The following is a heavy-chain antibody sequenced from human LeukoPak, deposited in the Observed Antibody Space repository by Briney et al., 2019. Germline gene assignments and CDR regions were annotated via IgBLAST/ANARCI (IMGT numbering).Heavy chain of an antibody. CDR3: ARDNRLISGSATKDAFDI. CDR2: IYHSGST. D-gene: IGHD1-26*01. CDR1: GGSISSGGYS. J-gene: IGHJ3*02. Sequence: PSETLSLTCAVFGGSISSGGYSWSWIRQPPGKGLEWIGYIYHSGSTYYNPSLKSRVTISVDRSKNQFSLKLSSVTAADTAVYYCARDNRLISGSATKDAFDIWGQGTMVTVSS. V-gene: IGHV4-30-2*01.